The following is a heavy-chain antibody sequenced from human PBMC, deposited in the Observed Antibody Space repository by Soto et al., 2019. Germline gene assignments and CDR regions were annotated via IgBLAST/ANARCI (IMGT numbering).Heavy chain of an antibody. D-gene: IGHD3-22*01. Sequence: GGSLRLSCAASGFTFSSFAMSWVRQAPGKGLEWVSVISDSGGSTYYADPVRGRFTIPRDNSKSTLFLQMNPLRADDTAIFYCAKPISGYYAPSDHWGQGTQVTVSS. V-gene: IGHV3-23*01. CDR2: ISDSGGST. J-gene: IGHJ4*02. CDR1: GFTFSSFA. CDR3: AKPISGYYAPSDH.